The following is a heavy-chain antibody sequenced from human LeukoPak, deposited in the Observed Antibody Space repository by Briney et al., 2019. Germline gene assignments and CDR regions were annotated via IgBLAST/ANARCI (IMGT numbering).Heavy chain of an antibody. J-gene: IGHJ6*04. Sequence: PGGSLRLSCVVSGLTLSDQYMEWVRQAPGKGREWVGRTTSKGNNYITEYAASVRGRFTISRDDSRNSVYLQMNSLRTEDTAVYYCARMTFGGMDVWGKGATVTVSS. CDR3: ARMTFGGMDV. V-gene: IGHV3-72*01. CDR2: TTSKGNNYIT. D-gene: IGHD3-16*01. CDR1: GLTLSDQY.